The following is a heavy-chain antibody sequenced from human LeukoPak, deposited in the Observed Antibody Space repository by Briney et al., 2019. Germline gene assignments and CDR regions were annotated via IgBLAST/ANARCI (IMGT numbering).Heavy chain of an antibody. CDR2: INHSGST. Sequence: SETLSLTCAVYGGSFGGSFSGYYWSWIRQPPGKGLEWIGEINHSGSTNYNPSLKSRVTISVDTSKNQFSLKLNSVTAADTAVYYCASSPSREDDYFDYWGQGTLVTVSS. V-gene: IGHV4-34*01. J-gene: IGHJ4*02. CDR1: GGSFGGSFSGYY. CDR3: ASSPSREDDYFDY. D-gene: IGHD1-26*01.